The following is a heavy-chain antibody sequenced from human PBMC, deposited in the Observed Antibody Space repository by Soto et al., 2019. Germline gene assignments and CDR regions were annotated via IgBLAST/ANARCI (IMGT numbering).Heavy chain of an antibody. CDR1: GFTFSGSA. D-gene: IGHD6-13*01. V-gene: IGHV3-73*01. J-gene: IGHJ3*02. CDR3: TTPPDVNSSWLTDAFDI. CDR2: IRSKANSYAT. Sequence: GGSLRLSCAASGFTFSGSAMHWVRQASGKGLEWVGRIRSKANSYATAYAASVKGRFTISRDDSKNTAYLQMNSLKTEDTAVYYCTTPPDVNSSWLTDAFDIWGQGTMVTVSS.